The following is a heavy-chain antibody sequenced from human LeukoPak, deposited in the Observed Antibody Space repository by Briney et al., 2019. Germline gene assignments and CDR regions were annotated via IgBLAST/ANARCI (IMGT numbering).Heavy chain of an antibody. CDR3: ARAAAMVRDDAFDI. V-gene: IGHV4-59*01. J-gene: IGHJ3*02. Sequence: PSETLSLTCTVSGGSISSYYWSWIRQPPGKGLEWIGYIYYSGSTNYNPSLKSRVTISVDTSKNQFSLKLSSVTAADTAVYYFARAAAMVRDDAFDIWGQGTMVTVSS. D-gene: IGHD3-10*01. CDR2: IYYSGST. CDR1: GGSISSYY.